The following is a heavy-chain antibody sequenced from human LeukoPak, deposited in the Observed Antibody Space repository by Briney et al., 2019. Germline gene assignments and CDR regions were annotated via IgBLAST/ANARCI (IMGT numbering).Heavy chain of an antibody. Sequence: GESLKISCKGFEYRFSSNWIGWVRQMPGKGLEWMGIIYPADSDTLYSPSVQGRVTISVEKPISTAYLEWSTLKASDTAMYYCARQKGQWLDLDYWGQGTLVTVSS. CDR3: ARQKGQWLDLDY. J-gene: IGHJ4*02. CDR2: IYPADSDT. V-gene: IGHV5-51*01. D-gene: IGHD6-19*01. CDR1: EYRFSSNW.